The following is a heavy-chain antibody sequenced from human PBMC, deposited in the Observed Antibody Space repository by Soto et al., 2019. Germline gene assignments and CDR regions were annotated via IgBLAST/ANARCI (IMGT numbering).Heavy chain of an antibody. Sequence: QVQLQESGPGLVKPSETLSLTCTVSGGSISGYYWSWIRQPSGKGLEWIGYIYYSGTTNYNPSLKSRVTISVDTSKNQFSLKLSSVTAADTAVYYCARAERVYAISGAFDIWGQGTMVTVSS. J-gene: IGHJ3*02. D-gene: IGHD2-8*01. CDR1: GGSISGYY. CDR2: IYYSGTT. V-gene: IGHV4-59*01. CDR3: ARAERVYAISGAFDI.